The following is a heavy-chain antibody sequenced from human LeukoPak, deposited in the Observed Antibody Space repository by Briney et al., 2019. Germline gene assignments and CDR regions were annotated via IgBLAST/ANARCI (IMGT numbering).Heavy chain of an antibody. CDR3: ARLTRSSGYYYLPRRAFGI. Sequence: SETLSLTCTVSGGSISSSSYYWGWIRQPPGKGLEWIGSIYYSGSTYYNPSLKSRVTISVDTSKNQFSLKLSSVTAADTAVYYCARLTRSSGYYYLPRRAFGIWGQGTMVTVSS. V-gene: IGHV4-39*01. J-gene: IGHJ3*02. CDR2: IYYSGST. CDR1: GGSISSSSYY. D-gene: IGHD3-22*01.